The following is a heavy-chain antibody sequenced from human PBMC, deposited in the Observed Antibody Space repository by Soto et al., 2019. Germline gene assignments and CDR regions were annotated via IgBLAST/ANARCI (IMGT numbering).Heavy chain of an antibody. Sequence: GSLRLSCAASGFTFSSYAMHCVRQAPGKGLEWVAVISYDGSNKYYADSVKGRFTISRDNSKNTLYLQMNSLRAEDTAVYYCARDLRGSYPYWGQGTLVTVYS. D-gene: IGHD1-26*01. CDR3: ARDLRGSYPY. CDR2: ISYDGSNK. V-gene: IGHV3-30-3*01. J-gene: IGHJ4*02. CDR1: GFTFSSYA.